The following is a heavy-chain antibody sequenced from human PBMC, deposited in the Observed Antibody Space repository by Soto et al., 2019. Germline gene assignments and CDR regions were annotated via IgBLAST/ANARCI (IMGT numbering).Heavy chain of an antibody. CDR2: IIPIFGTA. CDR1: GGTFSSYA. V-gene: IGHV1-69*06. D-gene: IGHD3-9*01. J-gene: IGHJ4*02. Sequence: ASVKVSCKASGGTFSSYAISWVRQAPGQGLEWMGGIIPIFGTANYAQKFQGRVTITADKSTSTAYMELSSLRSEDTAVYYCARELDDILTGYHYWGQGTLVTVSS. CDR3: ARELDDILTGYHY.